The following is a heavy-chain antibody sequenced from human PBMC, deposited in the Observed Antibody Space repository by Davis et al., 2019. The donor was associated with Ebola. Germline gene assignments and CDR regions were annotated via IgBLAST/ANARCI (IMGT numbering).Heavy chain of an antibody. D-gene: IGHD5-12*01. CDR1: GGSFYY. Sequence: MPSETLSLTCTVSGGSFYYWGWLRQPPGKGLEWIGSIYYSGSTYYNPSLKSRVTISVDTSKNQFSLKLSSVTAADTAVYYCARQPSSYDYVDYWGQGTLVTVSS. J-gene: IGHJ4*02. V-gene: IGHV4-39*01. CDR2: IYYSGST. CDR3: ARQPSSYDYVDY.